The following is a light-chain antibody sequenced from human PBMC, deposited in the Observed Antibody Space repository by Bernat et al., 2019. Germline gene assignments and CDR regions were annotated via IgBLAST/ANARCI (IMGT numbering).Light chain of an antibody. CDR1: RPLSLSY. CDR3: QQYSSSPLIT. J-gene: IGKJ5*01. Sequence: IPLTQSPGTLSLSPGERATLSCRTSRPLSLSYLAWYQQKPGQPLRLLMYASSTRATGIPDRFSGSGSGTDFTLTISDLEPEDFAVYYCQQYSSSPLITFGQGTRLDIK. CDR2: ASS. V-gene: IGKV3-20*01.